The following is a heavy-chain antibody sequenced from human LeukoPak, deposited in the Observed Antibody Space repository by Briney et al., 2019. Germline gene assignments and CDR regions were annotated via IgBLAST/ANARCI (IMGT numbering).Heavy chain of an antibody. CDR2: ISATDVRT. D-gene: IGHD1-26*01. CDR3: AKDLSGSFDY. V-gene: IGHV3-23*01. J-gene: IGHJ4*02. CDR1: GFTFSIYA. Sequence: GGPLRLSCAASGFTFSIYAVSWVRKAPGKGLEWVSAISATDVRTYYADSVKGRFTISRDNTKRTLYLQMNSLRAEDTALYYCAKDLSGSFDYWGQGSLVTVSS.